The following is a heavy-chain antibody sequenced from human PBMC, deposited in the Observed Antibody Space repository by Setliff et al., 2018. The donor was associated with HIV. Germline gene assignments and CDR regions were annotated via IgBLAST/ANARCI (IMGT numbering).Heavy chain of an antibody. CDR1: GGSISGYY. V-gene: IGHV4-59*01. CDR3: VRGYCSSTTCYEDYYYMDV. CDR2: IFFTGNT. D-gene: IGHD2-2*01. Sequence: SETLSLTCTVSGGSISGYYWSWIRQPPGKGLEYIGSIFFTGNTIYNPSLKARVTLSVDMSKNQVFLRLSSVTAADTAVYYCVRGYCSSTTCYEDYYYMDVWGKGSTVTAP. J-gene: IGHJ6*03.